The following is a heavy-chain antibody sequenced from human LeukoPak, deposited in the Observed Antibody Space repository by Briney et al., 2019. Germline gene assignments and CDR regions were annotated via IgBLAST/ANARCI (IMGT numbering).Heavy chain of an antibody. CDR2: ISGSGGST. V-gene: IGHV3-23*01. Sequence: QTGGSLRLSCAASGFTFSTYGMSWVRQAPGKGLEWVSVISGSGGSTYYADSVKGRFTISRDNAKNSLYLQMNSLRAEDTAVYYCARDFNLLFDLWGRGTLVTVSS. D-gene: IGHD1-14*01. CDR1: GFTFSTYG. J-gene: IGHJ2*01. CDR3: ARDFNLLFDL.